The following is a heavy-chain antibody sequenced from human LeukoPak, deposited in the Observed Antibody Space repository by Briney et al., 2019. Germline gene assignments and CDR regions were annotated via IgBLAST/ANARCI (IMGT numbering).Heavy chain of an antibody. CDR3: ASLVGSSSGGFDY. V-gene: IGHV1-8*01. CDR1: VHTFTSYD. J-gene: IGHJ4*02. Sequence: ASVKVSCKASVHTFTSYDINWVRQATGQGLEWMGWMNPNSGNTGYAQKFQGRVTMTRNTSISTAYMELSSLRSEDTAVYYCASLVGSSSGGFDYWGQGTLVTVSS. CDR2: MNPNSGNT. D-gene: IGHD6-19*01.